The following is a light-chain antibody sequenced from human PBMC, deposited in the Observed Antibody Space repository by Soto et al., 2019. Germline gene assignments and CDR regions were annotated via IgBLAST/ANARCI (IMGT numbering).Light chain of an antibody. Sequence: QLVLTQSPSASASLGASVKLTCTLSSGHSSYDIAWHQQQPEKGPRYLMKLNSDGSHTKGDGIPDRFSGSSSGAERYLTISSLQSDDEADYYCQTWGTGIQLFGGGTKLTVL. CDR3: QTWGTGIQL. CDR1: SGHSSYD. CDR2: LNSDGSH. V-gene: IGLV4-69*01. J-gene: IGLJ3*02.